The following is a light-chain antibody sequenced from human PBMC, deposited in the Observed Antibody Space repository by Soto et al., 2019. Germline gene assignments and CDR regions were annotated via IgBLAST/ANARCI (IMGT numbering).Light chain of an antibody. CDR3: QSLGPGIQV. J-gene: IGLJ3*02. Sequence: QLVLTQSPSASASLGASVKLTCTLSSGYSTYAIAWHQQQSEKGPRFLMKINYDGTHSKGDGFFDRFSGSSSGAERHLTISRPQSEDEADYYFQSLGPGIQVFGGGTKVTVL. CDR2: INYDGTH. V-gene: IGLV4-69*01. CDR1: SGYSTYA.